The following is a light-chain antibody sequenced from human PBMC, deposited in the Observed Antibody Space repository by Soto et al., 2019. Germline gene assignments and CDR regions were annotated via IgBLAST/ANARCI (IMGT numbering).Light chain of an antibody. CDR1: QSVGTY. Sequence: EIVLTQSPATLSLSPGEGASLSCRASQSVGTYMAWYQHKPGQAPRLLIYDASKRATGIPARFSGSGSGTKFTFTISSLEPADFALYFCQLHSSWPPSTFAQGTKLGIK. J-gene: IGKJ2*01. CDR3: QLHSSWPPST. CDR2: DAS. V-gene: IGKV3-11*01.